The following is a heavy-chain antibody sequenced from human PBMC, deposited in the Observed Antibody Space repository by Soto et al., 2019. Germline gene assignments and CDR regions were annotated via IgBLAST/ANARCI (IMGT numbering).Heavy chain of an antibody. V-gene: IGHV1-46*03. CDR1: GYTFTSYY. Sequence: QVQLVQSGAEVKKPGASVKVSCKASGYTFTSYYMNWVRQAPGQGLEWLGIINPSGGYTTYAQRFLGRVTMPSDTYTSIVPLELGSLTSEDTAVYYCARGGGIVVGTDPYDHWGQGALVTVSS. CDR2: INPSGGYT. J-gene: IGHJ4*02. CDR3: ARGGGIVVGTDPYDH. D-gene: IGHD2-21*02.